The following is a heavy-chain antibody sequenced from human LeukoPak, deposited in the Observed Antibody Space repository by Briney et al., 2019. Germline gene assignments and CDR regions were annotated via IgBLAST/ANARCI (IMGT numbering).Heavy chain of an antibody. D-gene: IGHD5-12*01. CDR1: GFTFDDYA. CDR2: ISWNSGSI. V-gene: IGHV3-9*01. J-gene: IGHJ4*02. Sequence: GGSLRLSCAASGFTFDDYAMHWVRQAPGKGLVWVSGISWNSGSIGYADSVKGRFTISRDNAKNSLYLQMNSLRAEDTALYYCANLHSGPYSGYWGQGTLVTVSS. CDR3: ANLHSGPYSGY.